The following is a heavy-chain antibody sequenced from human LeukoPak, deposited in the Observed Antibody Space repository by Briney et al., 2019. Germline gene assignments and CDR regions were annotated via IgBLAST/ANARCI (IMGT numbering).Heavy chain of an antibody. V-gene: IGHV4-31*11. J-gene: IGHJ3*02. CDR3: ARARRADRYYYDSSGYYSGAFDI. D-gene: IGHD3-22*01. CDR2: IYYSGST. Sequence: SETLSLTCAVPGGSISSGGYYWSWIRQHPGKGLEWIGYIYYSGSTYYNPSLKSRVTISVDTSKNQFSLKLSSVTAADTAVYYCARARRADRYYYDSSGYYSGAFDIWGQGTMVTVSS. CDR1: GGSISSGGYY.